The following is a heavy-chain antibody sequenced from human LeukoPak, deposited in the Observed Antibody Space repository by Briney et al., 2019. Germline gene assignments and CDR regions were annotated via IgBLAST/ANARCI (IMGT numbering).Heavy chain of an antibody. J-gene: IGHJ4*02. CDR3: ASGVNIVVVPAATTFDY. Sequence: GGSLRLSCAASGFTFSSYSMNWVRQAPGKGLEWVSYISSSSSTIYYADSVKGRFTISRDNAKNSLYLQMNSLGAEDTAVYYCASGVNIVVVPAATTFDYWGQGTLVTVSS. V-gene: IGHV3-48*04. CDR1: GFTFSSYS. CDR2: ISSSSSTI. D-gene: IGHD2-2*01.